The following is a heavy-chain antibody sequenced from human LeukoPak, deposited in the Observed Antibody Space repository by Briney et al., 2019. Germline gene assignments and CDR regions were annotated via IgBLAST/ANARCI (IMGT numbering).Heavy chain of an antibody. D-gene: IGHD1-26*01. CDR1: GFSFSKYW. Sequence: GGSLRLSCADSGFSFSKYWMHWVRQAPGKGLEWVSSISSSSSYIYYADSVKGRFTISRDNAKNSLYLQMNSLRAEDTAVYYCARDLRREWELHNYFDYWGQGTLVTVSS. J-gene: IGHJ4*02. CDR2: ISSSSSYI. V-gene: IGHV3-21*01. CDR3: ARDLRREWELHNYFDY.